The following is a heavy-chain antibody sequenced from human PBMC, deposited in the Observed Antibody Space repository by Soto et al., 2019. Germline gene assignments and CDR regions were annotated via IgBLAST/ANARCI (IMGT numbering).Heavy chain of an antibody. Sequence: QVQLQQWGAGLLKPSETLSLTCAVYGGSFSGYYWSWIRQPPGKGLEWIGEINHSGSTNYNPSLNSRVTISVDTSKNQFSLKLSSVTAADTAVYYCARGRYCSSTSCYAYYYYYMDVWGKGTTVTVSS. D-gene: IGHD2-2*01. CDR1: GGSFSGYY. J-gene: IGHJ6*03. V-gene: IGHV4-34*01. CDR3: ARGRYCSSTSCYAYYYYYMDV. CDR2: INHSGST.